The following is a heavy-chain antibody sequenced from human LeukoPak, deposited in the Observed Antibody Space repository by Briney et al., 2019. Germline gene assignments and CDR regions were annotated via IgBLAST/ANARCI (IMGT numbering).Heavy chain of an antibody. D-gene: IGHD3-22*01. CDR2: TYYRSKWYN. CDR3: ARHIATSRVVAGWDY. CDR1: GDSVSSNSAA. V-gene: IGHV6-1*01. Sequence: SQTLSLTCAISGDSVSSNSAAWNWIRQSPSRGLEWLGRTYYRSKWYNDYAVSVKSRITINPDTSKNQFSLKLSSVTAADTAVYYCARHIATSRVVAGWDYWGQGTLVTVSS. J-gene: IGHJ4*02.